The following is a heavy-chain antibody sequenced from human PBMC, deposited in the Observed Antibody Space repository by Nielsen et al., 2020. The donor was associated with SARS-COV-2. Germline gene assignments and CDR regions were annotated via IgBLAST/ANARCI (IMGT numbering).Heavy chain of an antibody. CDR1: GCTFTTNY. V-gene: IGHV1-46*01. Sequence: ASVKVSCKASGCTFTTNYIHWVRQAPGQGLEGMGIINPSGGSTSYAQKFQGRVTMTRDTSTSTVYMELSSLRSEDTAVYYCAREHFVGGLGIVVVISTILDYWGQGTLVTVSS. D-gene: IGHD3-22*01. CDR3: AREHFVGGLGIVVVISTILDY. CDR2: INPSGGST. J-gene: IGHJ4*02.